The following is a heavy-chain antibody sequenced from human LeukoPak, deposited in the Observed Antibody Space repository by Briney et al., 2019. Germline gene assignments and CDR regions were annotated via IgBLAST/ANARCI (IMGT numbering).Heavy chain of an antibody. CDR3: ARDLGSNGYYYGMDV. CDR2: IYSGGST. Sequence: GGSLRLSCAASGFTVSSNYMSWVRQAPGKGLEWVSVIYSGGSTYHADSVKGRFTISRDNSKNTLYLQMNSLRTEDTAVYYCARDLGSNGYYYGMDVWGQGTTVTVSS. J-gene: IGHJ6*02. D-gene: IGHD4-11*01. CDR1: GFTVSSNY. V-gene: IGHV3-53*01.